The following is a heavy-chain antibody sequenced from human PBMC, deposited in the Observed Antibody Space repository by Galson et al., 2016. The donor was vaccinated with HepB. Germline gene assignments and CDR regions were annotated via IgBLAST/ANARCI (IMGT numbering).Heavy chain of an antibody. D-gene: IGHD3-9*01. CDR1: GFTFSSYG. CDR3: AKNDILTGYSAFDY. CDR2: ISYDGSKK. J-gene: IGHJ4*02. V-gene: IGHV3-30*18. Sequence: SLRLSCAASGFTFSSYGMNWVRQAPGKGLDWVAVISYDGSKKYYADSAKGRFTISRDNSKNTLYLQMNSLRAEDTAVYYCAKNDILTGYSAFDYWGQGTLVTVSS.